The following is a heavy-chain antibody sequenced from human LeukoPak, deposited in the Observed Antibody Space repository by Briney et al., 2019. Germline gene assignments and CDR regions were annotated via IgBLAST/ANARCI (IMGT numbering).Heavy chain of an antibody. CDR2: ISGSGGST. CDR1: GFTFSSYG. Sequence: GGSLRLSCAASGFTFSSYGMSWVRQAPGKGLEWVSAISGSGGSTYYADSVKGRFNISRDNSKNTLYLQMNSLRAEDTAVYYCAKDLGDGYKFDYFDYWGQGTLVTVSS. CDR3: AKDLGDGYKFDYFDY. D-gene: IGHD5-24*01. J-gene: IGHJ4*02. V-gene: IGHV3-23*01.